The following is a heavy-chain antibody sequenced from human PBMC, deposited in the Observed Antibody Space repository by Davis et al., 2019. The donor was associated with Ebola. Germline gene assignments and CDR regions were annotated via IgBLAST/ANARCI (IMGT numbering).Heavy chain of an antibody. Sequence: MPSDPLSLPFPVSGCSIDTYFWRWIRQPPGKRLEWIGCIRYSGSGSTNHNPSLKTRVTISVDTSKNQFSLKLSSVTAADTAVYYCARQGWSGYSLRHWLDPWGRGTLVTVSS. CDR2: IRYSGSGST. J-gene: IGHJ5*02. D-gene: IGHD3-3*01. V-gene: IGHV4-59*01. CDR1: GCSIDTYF. CDR3: ARQGWSGYSLRHWLDP.